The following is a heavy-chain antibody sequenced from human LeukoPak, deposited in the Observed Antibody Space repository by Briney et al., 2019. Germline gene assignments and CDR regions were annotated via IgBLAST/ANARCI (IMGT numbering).Heavy chain of an antibody. Sequence: SQTLSLTCAISGDSVSSNSAAWNWIRQSPSRGLEWLGRTYYWSKWYNDYAVSVKSRITINPDTPKNQFSLQLNSVTPEDTAVYYCARDGVGYSYGSYYFAYWGQGTLVTVSS. D-gene: IGHD5-18*01. V-gene: IGHV6-1*01. CDR3: ARDGVGYSYGSYYFAY. CDR1: GDSVSSNSAA. J-gene: IGHJ4*02. CDR2: TYYWSKWYN.